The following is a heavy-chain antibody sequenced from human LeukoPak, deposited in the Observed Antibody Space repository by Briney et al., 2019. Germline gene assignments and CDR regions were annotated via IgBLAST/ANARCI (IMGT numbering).Heavy chain of an antibody. CDR1: GGSISSSSYY. CDR2: IYYSGST. V-gene: IGHV4-39*07. Sequence: PSETPSLTCTVSGGSISSSSYYWGWIRQPPGKGLEWIGSIYYSGSTYYNPSLKSRVTISVDTSKNQFSLKLSSVTAADTAVYYCARDPKGYSYGDPDAFDIWGQGTMVTVSS. J-gene: IGHJ3*02. CDR3: ARDPKGYSYGDPDAFDI. D-gene: IGHD5-18*01.